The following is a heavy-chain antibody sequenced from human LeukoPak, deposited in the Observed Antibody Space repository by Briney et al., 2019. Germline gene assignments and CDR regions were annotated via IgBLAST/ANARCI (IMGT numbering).Heavy chain of an antibody. CDR1: GFTFSSYA. V-gene: IGHV3-23*01. J-gene: IGHJ4*02. Sequence: GGSLRLSCAASGFTFSSYAMSWVRQAPGKGLEWVSAIRGSGGSTYYADSVKGRFTISRDNSKNTLYLQMNSLRAEDTAVYYCTYRGLVGWYYFDYWGQGTLVTVSS. CDR3: TYRGLVGWYYFDY. D-gene: IGHD6-6*01. CDR2: IRGSGGST.